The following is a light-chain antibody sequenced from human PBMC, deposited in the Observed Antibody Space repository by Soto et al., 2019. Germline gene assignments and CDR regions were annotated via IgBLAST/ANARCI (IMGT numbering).Light chain of an antibody. J-gene: IGLJ1*01. CDR1: SSDVGAYHF. CDR3: SSYTSSNTPYV. V-gene: IGLV2-14*01. CDR2: EVT. Sequence: QSVLTQPASVSGSPGQSITISCTGSSSDVGAYHFVSWYQHHPGKAPKLILYEVTARPSGVSGRFSGSKSGNTASLTISGLQADDEANYYCSSYTSSNTPYVFGTGTK.